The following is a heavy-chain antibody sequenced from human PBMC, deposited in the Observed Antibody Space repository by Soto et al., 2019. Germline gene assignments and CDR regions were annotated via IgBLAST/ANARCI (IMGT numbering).Heavy chain of an antibody. CDR3: AGNGDMATCGEY. Sequence: QVQLVESGGGVVQPGRSLRLSCAVSGFNFSNDGMHWVRQAPGKGLGWVAVIWYDGSNKYYIDSVKGRFTIPRDNSKNRLYRQMYGLRADETALWYCAGNGDMATCGEYGGQGTLV. CDR1: GFNFSNDG. D-gene: IGHD5-12*01. J-gene: IGHJ4*02. CDR2: IWYDGSNK. V-gene: IGHV3-33*03.